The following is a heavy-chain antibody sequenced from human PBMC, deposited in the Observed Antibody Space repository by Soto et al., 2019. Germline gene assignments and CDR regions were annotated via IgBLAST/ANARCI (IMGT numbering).Heavy chain of an antibody. CDR2: IYYSGTT. CDR3: AREDSRWFDP. Sequence: QVQLQESGPGLVKPSETLSLTCTVSGGSISSYYWSWIRQPPGKGLEWIGYIYYSGTTSYNPSLKSRVTISINTSKNQSSLKLSSVTAADTAVYYCAREDSRWFDPWGQGTLVTVSS. CDR1: GGSISSYY. J-gene: IGHJ5*02. V-gene: IGHV4-59*01.